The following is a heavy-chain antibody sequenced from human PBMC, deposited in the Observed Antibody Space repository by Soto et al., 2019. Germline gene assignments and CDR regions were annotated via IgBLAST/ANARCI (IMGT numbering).Heavy chain of an antibody. CDR1: GFTFSSYW. D-gene: IGHD6-19*01. V-gene: IGHV3-74*01. Sequence: EVQLVESGGGLVQPGGSLRLSCAASGFTFSSYWMHWVRQAPGKGLVWVSRINSDGSSTSYADSVKGRFTISRDNAKNTLYLQMNSLRAEDTAVFYCARGGAVAGLSPFDYWGQGTLVTVSS. CDR2: INSDGSST. J-gene: IGHJ4*02. CDR3: ARGGAVAGLSPFDY.